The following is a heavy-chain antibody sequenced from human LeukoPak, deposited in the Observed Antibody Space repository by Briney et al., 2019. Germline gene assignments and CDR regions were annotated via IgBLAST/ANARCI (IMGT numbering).Heavy chain of an antibody. D-gene: IGHD1-7*01. CDR2: MNADGRTI. J-gene: IGHJ2*01. V-gene: IGHV3-74*01. Sequence: GGSLRPSCAASGFTFSSSWMHWVRQGTGKGLVWVARMNADGRTINYADSVKGRFTISRDNAKNTLYLQMNSLRTEDAAVYYCARAGNYYFDLWGRGTQVTVSS. CDR1: GFTFSSSW. CDR3: ARAGNYYFDL.